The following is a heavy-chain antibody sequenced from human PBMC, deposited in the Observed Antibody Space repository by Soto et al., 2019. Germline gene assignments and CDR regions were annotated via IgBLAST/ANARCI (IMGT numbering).Heavy chain of an antibody. J-gene: IGHJ3*02. CDR3: ARVGRGTATTVVEAFDI. CDR2: MSHSGGT. Sequence: QVQLQQWGAGLLKPSETLSLTCAVFGGSVNSGNYYWSWIRQPPGKGLEWIGEMSHSGGTHFNPSLKSRVTISVDTSKNQFSLKMSSVTAADTALYYCARVGRGTATTVVEAFDIWGPGTMVTVSS. V-gene: IGHV4-34*01. CDR1: GGSVNSGNYY. D-gene: IGHD1-1*01.